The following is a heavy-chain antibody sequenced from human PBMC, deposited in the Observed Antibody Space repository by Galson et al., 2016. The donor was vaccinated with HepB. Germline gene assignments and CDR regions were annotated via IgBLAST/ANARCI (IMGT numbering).Heavy chain of an antibody. J-gene: IGHJ4*02. CDR1: GGSISSGTYY. CDR3: ARMDPALISGFDY. CDR2: IYYSGTT. V-gene: IGHV4-61*01. Sequence: SETLSLTCTVSGGSISSGTYYWSWVRQPPGKRLEWIGDIYYSGTTNYKPSLKSRVTISVDTSKNQFSLRLSSVTAADTAVYYCARMDPALISGFDYWGQGTLVTVSS. D-gene: IGHD2-15*01.